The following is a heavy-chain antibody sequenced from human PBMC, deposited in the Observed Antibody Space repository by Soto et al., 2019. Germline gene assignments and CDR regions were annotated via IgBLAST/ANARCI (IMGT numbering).Heavy chain of an antibody. D-gene: IGHD6-13*01. J-gene: IGHJ3*02. Sequence: QVQLVESGGGVVQPGRSLRLSCAASGFTFSDHGMHWVRQAPGKGLEWVTVISYEGSNKYYADSVKGRFTISRDNSKNTVYLHINSLRADDTAVYYCAKGWPGYSSGWFAFDIWGQGTMVTVSS. V-gene: IGHV3-30*18. CDR2: ISYEGSNK. CDR3: AKGWPGYSSGWFAFDI. CDR1: GFTFSDHG.